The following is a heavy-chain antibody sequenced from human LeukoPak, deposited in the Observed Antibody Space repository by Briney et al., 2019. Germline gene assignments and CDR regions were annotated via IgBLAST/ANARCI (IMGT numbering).Heavy chain of an antibody. J-gene: IGHJ4*02. D-gene: IGHD3-22*01. CDR3: ARKSGSSGYPFDY. CDR2: ITSSSSAI. Sequence: PRGSLRLSCAASGFAFISYSMNWVRQAPGKGLECVSYITSSSSAIYYADSVKGRFTISRDNAKNSLYLQMNSLRAEDTAVYYCARKSGSSGYPFDYWGQGTVVTVSS. V-gene: IGHV3-48*01. CDR1: GFAFISYS.